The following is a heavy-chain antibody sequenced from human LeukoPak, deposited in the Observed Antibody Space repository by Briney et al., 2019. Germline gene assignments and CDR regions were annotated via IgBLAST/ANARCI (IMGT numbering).Heavy chain of an antibody. D-gene: IGHD5-12*01. CDR3: AKSATPTGDYSGYDSQPFPHTPYYFDY. CDR2: ITSSSSTT. J-gene: IGHJ4*02. Sequence: GGSLRLSCAASTFAFSTYAINWVRQAPGKGLEWLSHITSSSSTTLYADSVKGRFTISRDNAKNSLYLQMNSLRAEDTAVYYCAKSATPTGDYSGYDSQPFPHTPYYFDYWGQGTLVTVSS. V-gene: IGHV3-48*01. CDR1: TFAFSTYA.